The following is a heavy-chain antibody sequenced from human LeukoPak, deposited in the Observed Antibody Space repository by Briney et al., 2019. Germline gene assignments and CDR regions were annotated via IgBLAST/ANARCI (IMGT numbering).Heavy chain of an antibody. Sequence: GGSLRLSCAASGFIFSNYAISWVRQAPGKGLEWVSGISGSGVNTVYADSMKGRFTISRDNSQNVVYLQMNSLRAEDTAVYYCAKDQGSGSGYYSWGYFDYWGQGTLVTVSS. V-gene: IGHV3-23*01. J-gene: IGHJ4*02. CDR3: AKDQGSGSGYYSWGYFDY. CDR1: GFIFSNYA. CDR2: ISGSGVNT. D-gene: IGHD3-10*01.